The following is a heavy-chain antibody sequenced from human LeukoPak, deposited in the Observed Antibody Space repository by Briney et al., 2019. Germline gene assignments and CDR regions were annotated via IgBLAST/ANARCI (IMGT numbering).Heavy chain of an antibody. CDR2: IIPLFDTA. J-gene: IGHJ4*02. D-gene: IGHD3-9*01. Sequence: EASVKVSCKASGGTFSNYAISWVRQAPGQGLEWMGGIIPLFDTADYAQKFQGRLTITADESTSTAYMELSSLRAEDTAVYYCARYLVGSHTGYSSGAWDYWGQGTLVTVSS. CDR3: ARYLVGSHTGYSSGAWDY. V-gene: IGHV1-69*13. CDR1: GGTFSNYA.